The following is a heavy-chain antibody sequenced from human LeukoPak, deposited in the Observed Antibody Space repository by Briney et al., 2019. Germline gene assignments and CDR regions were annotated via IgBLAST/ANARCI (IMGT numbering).Heavy chain of an antibody. CDR1: GFTFSSYA. Sequence: GGSLRLSCAASGFTFSSYAMSWVRQAPGKGLEWVSAISGSGGSTYYADSVKGRFTISRDNSKNTLYLQMNSLRAEDTAVYYCARDPEKYSSSWYRTGPGYFDYWGQGTLVTVSS. J-gene: IGHJ4*02. CDR3: ARDPEKYSSSWYRTGPGYFDY. V-gene: IGHV3-23*01. CDR2: ISGSGGST. D-gene: IGHD6-13*01.